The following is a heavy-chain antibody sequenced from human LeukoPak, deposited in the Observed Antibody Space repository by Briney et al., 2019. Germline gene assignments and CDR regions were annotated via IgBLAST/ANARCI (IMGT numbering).Heavy chain of an antibody. J-gene: IGHJ4*02. CDR3: ARETYYDFLYFFDY. CDR2: IYTSGST. Sequence: SETLSLTCTVSSGSISSGSYYWSWIRQPAGKGLEWIGRIYTSGSTNYNPSLKSRVTISVDTSKNQFSLKLSSVTAADTAVYYCARETYYDFLYFFDYWGQGTLVTVSS. D-gene: IGHD3-3*01. CDR1: SGSISSGSYY. V-gene: IGHV4-61*02.